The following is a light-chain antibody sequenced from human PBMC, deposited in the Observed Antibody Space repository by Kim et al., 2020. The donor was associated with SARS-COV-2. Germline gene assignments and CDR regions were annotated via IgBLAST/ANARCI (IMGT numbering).Light chain of an antibody. J-gene: IGLJ1*01. Sequence: QSVPISSSGTSSDVGGYNYVSWYQQHPGKAPKLMIYDVSKRPSGVPDRFSGSKSGNTASLTISGLQAEDEADYYCCSYAGSYTNYVFGTGTKVTVL. CDR1: SSDVGGYNY. V-gene: IGLV2-11*01. CDR2: DVS. CDR3: CSYAGSYTNYV.